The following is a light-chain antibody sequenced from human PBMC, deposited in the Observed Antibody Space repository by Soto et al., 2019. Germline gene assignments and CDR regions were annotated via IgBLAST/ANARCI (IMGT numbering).Light chain of an antibody. CDR2: DAS. CDR3: QQLNSHPRT. V-gene: IGKV1-9*01. J-gene: IGKJ2*01. CDR1: QAIFHY. Sequence: IQWTQSPIFLSASVGVRVTISCRASQAIFHYLAWYQQKPGKAPNLLIFDASTLQSGVPSRFSGSGSGTEFTLTISSLQPEDFATYYCQQLNSHPRTFGQGTKLEIK.